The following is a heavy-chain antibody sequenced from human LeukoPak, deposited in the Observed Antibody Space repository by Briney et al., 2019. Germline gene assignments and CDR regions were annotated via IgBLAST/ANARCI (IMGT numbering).Heavy chain of an antibody. J-gene: IGHJ5*02. Sequence: ASVKVSCKASGFTFTSYYMHWVRQAPGQGLEWMGWINPNSGGTNYAQKFQGGVTMTRDTSISTAYMELSRLRSDDTAVYYCAREISGSYYSDWFDPWGQGTLVTVSS. CDR2: INPNSGGT. CDR1: GFTFTSYY. CDR3: AREISGSYYSDWFDP. D-gene: IGHD1-26*01. V-gene: IGHV1-2*02.